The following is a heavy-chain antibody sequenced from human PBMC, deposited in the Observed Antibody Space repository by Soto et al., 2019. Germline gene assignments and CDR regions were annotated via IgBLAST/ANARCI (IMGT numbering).Heavy chain of an antibody. D-gene: IGHD4-4*01. CDR2: IWYDGSNK. J-gene: IGHJ4*02. V-gene: IGHV3-33*01. CDR3: ARDSNYGGWFDY. CDR1: GFTFSSYG. Sequence: GGSLRLSCAASGFTFSSYGMHWVRQAPGKGLEWVAVIWYDGSNKYYADSAKGRFTISRDNSKNTLYLQMNSLRAEDTAVYYCARDSNYGGWFDYWGQGTMVTVYS.